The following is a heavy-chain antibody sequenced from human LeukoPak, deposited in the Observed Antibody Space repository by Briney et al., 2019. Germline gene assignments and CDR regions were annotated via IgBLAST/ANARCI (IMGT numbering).Heavy chain of an antibody. Sequence: SETLSLTCTVSGGSISSSSYYWGWIRQPPGKGLEWIGEINHSGSTNYNPSLKSRVTISVDTSKNQFSLKLSSVTAADTAMYYCARGRFATAAGTQFDYWGQGTLVTVSS. J-gene: IGHJ4*02. D-gene: IGHD6-13*01. V-gene: IGHV4-39*07. CDR2: INHSGST. CDR1: GGSISSSSYY. CDR3: ARGRFATAAGTQFDY.